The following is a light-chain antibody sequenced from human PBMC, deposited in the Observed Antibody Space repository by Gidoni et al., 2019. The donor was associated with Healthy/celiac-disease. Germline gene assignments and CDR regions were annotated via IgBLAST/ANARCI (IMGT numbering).Light chain of an antibody. CDR2: GAS. CDR3: QQYGSSLWT. V-gene: IGKV3-20*01. Sequence: ETVLTQSPGTLSLSPGERATLSCRASQSVSSSYLAWYQQKPGQAPRLLIYGASSRATGIPGRFSGSGSGTDFILIISRLEPEDFAVYYCQQYGSSLWTFGQGTKVEIK. CDR1: QSVSSSY. J-gene: IGKJ1*01.